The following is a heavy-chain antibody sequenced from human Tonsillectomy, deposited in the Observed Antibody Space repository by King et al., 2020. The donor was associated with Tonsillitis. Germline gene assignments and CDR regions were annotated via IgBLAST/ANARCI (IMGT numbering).Heavy chain of an antibody. CDR3: ARLSEAGRGWYFDL. D-gene: IGHD6-19*01. V-gene: IGHV2-70*04. CDR1: GLSLSMTGIR. Sequence: TLKESGPALVKPTQTLTLTCTFSGLSLSMTGIRVSWIRQPPGKALEWLARIDWDDDKFYSTSLKTRLTISKDTSNNQVVLTMTNMDPVDTATYFCARLSEAGRGWYFDLWGRGTLVTVSS. J-gene: IGHJ2*01. CDR2: IDWDDDK.